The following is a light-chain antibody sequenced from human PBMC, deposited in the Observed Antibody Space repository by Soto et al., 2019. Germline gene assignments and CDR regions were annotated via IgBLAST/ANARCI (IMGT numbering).Light chain of an antibody. CDR3: QRYNSLWT. CDR1: QSISSW. J-gene: IGKJ1*01. V-gene: IGKV1-5*03. CDR2: KAS. Sequence: DIQMTQSPSILSASVGDRVTITCRASQSISSWLAWYQQKPGKAPKLLIYKASSLESGVPSRFSGSGSGTEFTLTISSLQPDDFATYYCQRYNSLWTFGQGTKVDIK.